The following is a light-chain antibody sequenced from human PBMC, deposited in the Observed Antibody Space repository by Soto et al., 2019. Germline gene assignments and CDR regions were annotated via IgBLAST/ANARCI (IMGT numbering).Light chain of an antibody. CDR1: SSDVGGYNY. J-gene: IGLJ1*01. Sequence: QPVLTQPASVSLSPGQSITISCTGTSSDVGGYNYVSWYQLHPGKAPKLIIYEVSHRPSGASNHFSGYKSGNTASLTISGLQAEDEADYYCSSYTSTSTPCVFGTGTKVTVL. CDR3: SSYTSTSTPCV. V-gene: IGLV2-14*01. CDR2: EVS.